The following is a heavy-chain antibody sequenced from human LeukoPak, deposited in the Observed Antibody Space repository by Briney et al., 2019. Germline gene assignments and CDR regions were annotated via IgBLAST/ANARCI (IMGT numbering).Heavy chain of an antibody. J-gene: IGHJ6*02. CDR2: TVSEIDGGTT. Sequence: GGSLRLSCAASGFTFNYAWMNWVRQVPGKGLEWVGQTVSEIDGGTTDYAAPVKGRFTISRDDSKSTLYLQMNSLKIEDTAVYYCTTDEDWNYARKDVWGQGATVIVSS. CDR1: GFTFNYAW. CDR3: TTDEDWNYARKDV. D-gene: IGHD1-7*01. V-gene: IGHV3-15*04.